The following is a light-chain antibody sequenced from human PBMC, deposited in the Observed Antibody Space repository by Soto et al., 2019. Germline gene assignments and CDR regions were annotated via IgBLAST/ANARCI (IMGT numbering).Light chain of an antibody. V-gene: IGLV1-40*01. CDR2: GHS. J-gene: IGLJ2*01. CDR1: SSNIGAGYD. CDR3: QSYDSSLSGYVV. Sequence: QSALTQPPSVSGAPGQRVTISCTGSSSNIGAGYDVHWYQQLPGTAPKLLIYGHSNRPSGVPDRFSGSKSGTSASLAITGLQAEDEADYCCQSYDSSLSGYVVFGGGTKLTVL.